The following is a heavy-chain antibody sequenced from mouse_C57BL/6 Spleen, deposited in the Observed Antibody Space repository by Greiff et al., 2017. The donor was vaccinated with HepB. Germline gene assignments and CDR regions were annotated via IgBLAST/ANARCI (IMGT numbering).Heavy chain of an antibody. J-gene: IGHJ3*01. Sequence: VQLQQSGPGLVQPSQSLSITCTVSGFSLTSYGVHWVRQSPGKGLEWLGVIWSGGSTDYNAAFISRLSISKDNSKSQVFFKMNSLQADDTAIYYCARGPYGSSHGGFAYWGQGTLVTVSA. CDR3: ARGPYGSSHGGFAY. D-gene: IGHD1-1*01. CDR1: GFSLTSYG. CDR2: IWSGGST. V-gene: IGHV2-2*01.